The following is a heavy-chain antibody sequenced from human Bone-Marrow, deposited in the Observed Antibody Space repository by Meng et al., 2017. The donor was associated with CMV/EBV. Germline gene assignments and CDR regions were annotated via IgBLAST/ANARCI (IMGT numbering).Heavy chain of an antibody. Sequence: SPKISCAASGFTFDDYAMHWVRQAPGKGLEWVSGISWNSGSIGYADSVKGRFTISRDNAKNSLYLQMNSLRAEDTALYYCAKAGSRGYDFWSGYGNWFDPWGQGTLVTSPQ. V-gene: IGHV3-9*01. CDR3: AKAGSRGYDFWSGYGNWFDP. CDR1: GFTFDDYA. D-gene: IGHD3-3*01. J-gene: IGHJ5*02. CDR2: ISWNSGSI.